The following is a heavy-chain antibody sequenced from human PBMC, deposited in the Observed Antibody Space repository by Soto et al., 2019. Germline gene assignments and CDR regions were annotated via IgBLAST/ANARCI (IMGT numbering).Heavy chain of an antibody. CDR3: AKDTGEWLLWYGMDG. CDR1: GFTLSSYA. Sequence: PGGSLRLSCAASGFTLSSYAMLLVRQAPGKGLDCVSGTSCSGGSTYYADCVKVGVTIFRDNTNNTLYLQMNSLRVDDTAVYYCAKDTGEWLLWYGMDGWGQGTTVIVSS. D-gene: IGHD3-3*01. CDR2: TSCSGGST. J-gene: IGHJ6*02. V-gene: IGHV3-23*01.